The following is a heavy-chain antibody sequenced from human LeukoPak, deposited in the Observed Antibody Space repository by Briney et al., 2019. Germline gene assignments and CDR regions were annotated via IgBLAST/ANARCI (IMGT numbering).Heavy chain of an antibody. J-gene: IGHJ3*02. CDR3: AKIYDSSGFDM. D-gene: IGHD3-22*01. CDR2: IRYGGSGK. Sequence: PGGSLRLSCAASGFTFSSYGMHWVRQAPGKGLEWVAVIRYGGSGKYYADSVKGRFTISRDNSKKTLYLQMNSLRAEDTAVYYCAKIYDSSGFDMWGQGTMVTVSS. CDR1: GFTFSSYG. V-gene: IGHV3-30*02.